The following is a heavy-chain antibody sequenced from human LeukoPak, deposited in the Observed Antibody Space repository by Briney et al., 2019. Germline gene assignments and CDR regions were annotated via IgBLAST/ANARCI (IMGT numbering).Heavy chain of an antibody. CDR3: ATDLIHYYASGAKT. Sequence: PGGSLRLSCAASEFSVGSNYMTWVRQAPGKGLEWVSLIYSGGSTYYADSVKGRFTISRDNAKNSLFLQMNSLRAEDTAVYYCATDLIHYYASGAKTWGQGTPVTVSS. V-gene: IGHV3-66*01. D-gene: IGHD3-10*01. CDR2: IYSGGST. CDR1: EFSVGSNY. J-gene: IGHJ5*02.